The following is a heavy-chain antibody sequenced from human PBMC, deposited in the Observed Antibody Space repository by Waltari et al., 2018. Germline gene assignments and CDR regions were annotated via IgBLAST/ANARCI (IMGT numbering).Heavy chain of an antibody. D-gene: IGHD4-17*01. V-gene: IGHV3-53*01. CDR1: GIIASANY. CDR3: ARPGEGPSSH. J-gene: IGHJ4*02. Sequence: EVQLVESGGGLFQPGGSLRLSCAASGIIASANYMNWVRQAPGKGPQWVSVIYSAGRTYYADSVKGRFTISRDNTKNTVYLQMNNLKTEDTAVYYCARPGEGPSSHWGQGTLVTVSS. CDR2: IYSAGRT.